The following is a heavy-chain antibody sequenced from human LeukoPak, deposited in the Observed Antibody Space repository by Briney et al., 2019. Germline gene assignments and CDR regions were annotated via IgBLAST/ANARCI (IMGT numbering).Heavy chain of an antibody. J-gene: IGHJ3*02. CDR2: IYYSGST. Sequence: SETLSLTCTVSGGSISSGDYYWSWIRQPPGKGLEWIGYIYYSGSTNYNPSLKSRVTISVDTSKNQFSLKLSSVTAADTAVYYCARSTKGFLEWLFNAFDIWGQGTMVTVSS. D-gene: IGHD3-3*01. V-gene: IGHV4-61*08. CDR3: ARSTKGFLEWLFNAFDI. CDR1: GGSISSGDYY.